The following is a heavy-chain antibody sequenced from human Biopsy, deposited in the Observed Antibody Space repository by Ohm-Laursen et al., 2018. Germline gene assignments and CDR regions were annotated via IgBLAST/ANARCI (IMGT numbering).Heavy chain of an antibody. CDR3: ARDRGYYSDRTVPGYFDL. D-gene: IGHD3-22*01. V-gene: IGHV4-59*01. CDR1: GGFISTYY. CDR2: VYYTGST. J-gene: IGHJ2*01. Sequence: SETLSLTCTVSGGFISTYYWNWIRQPAGKGLEWIGHVYYTGSTDYNPSLQSRVTISVDTSKNHFSLRLRSVTPADTAIYYCARDRGYYSDRTVPGYFDLWGRGTLVTVSS.